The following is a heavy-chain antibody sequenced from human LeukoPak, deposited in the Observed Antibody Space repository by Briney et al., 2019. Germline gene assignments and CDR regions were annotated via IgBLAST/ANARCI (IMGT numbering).Heavy chain of an antibody. Sequence: SETLSLTCTVSGGSISSYYWSWIRQPPGKGLEWIGYIYYSGSTNYNPSLKSRVTISVDTSKNQFSLKLSSVTAADPAVYYCARGVVVAAITGPDAFDIWGQGTMVTVSS. D-gene: IGHD2-15*01. J-gene: IGHJ3*02. CDR1: GGSISSYY. V-gene: IGHV4-59*01. CDR3: ARGVVVAAITGPDAFDI. CDR2: IYYSGST.